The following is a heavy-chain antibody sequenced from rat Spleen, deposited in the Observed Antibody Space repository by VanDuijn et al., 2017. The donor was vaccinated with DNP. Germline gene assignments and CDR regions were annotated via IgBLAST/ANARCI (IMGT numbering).Heavy chain of an antibody. V-gene: IGHV5-19*01. CDR3: TRDGETAFAY. Sequence: EVQLVESGGDLVQPGRSLKLSCAASGFTFSNYGMHWFRQAPTKGLEWVASISPSGGSPYDRDSVKGRFTISRDNAKSTLYLQMDSLRSEDTANYYWTRDGETAFAYWGPGTMVTVSS. J-gene: IGHJ1*01. D-gene: IGHD4-2*01. CDR1: GFTFSNYG. CDR2: ISPSGGSP.